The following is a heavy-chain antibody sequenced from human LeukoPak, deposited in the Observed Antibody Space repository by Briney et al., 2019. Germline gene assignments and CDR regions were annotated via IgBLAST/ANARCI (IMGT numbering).Heavy chain of an antibody. CDR3: ARDGGYYDYVWGSYRHDAFDT. V-gene: IGHV3-30*04. Sequence: GGSLRLSCAASGFTFSSYAMHWVRQAPGKGLEWVAVISYDGSNKYYADSVKGRFTISRDNAKNSLYLQMNSLRAEDTAVYYCARDGGYYDYVWGSYRHDAFDTWGQGTMVTVSS. CDR2: ISYDGSNK. CDR1: GFTFSSYA. J-gene: IGHJ3*02. D-gene: IGHD3-16*02.